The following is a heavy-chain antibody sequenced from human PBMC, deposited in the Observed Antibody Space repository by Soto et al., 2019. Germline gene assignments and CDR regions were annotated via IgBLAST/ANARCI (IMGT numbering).Heavy chain of an antibody. V-gene: IGHV3-66*01. CDR2: IYSGGSP. D-gene: IGHD5-12*01. Sequence: QSGGSLRLSCAASGFSFSSYWMSWVRQAPGKGLEWVSVIYSGGSPYYADSVKDRFTISRDNSKNTLYLQMNSLRAEDTAVYYCASSGLIGYIVGYYFDYWGQGTLVTVSS. J-gene: IGHJ4*02. CDR3: ASSGLIGYIVGYYFDY. CDR1: GFSFSSYW.